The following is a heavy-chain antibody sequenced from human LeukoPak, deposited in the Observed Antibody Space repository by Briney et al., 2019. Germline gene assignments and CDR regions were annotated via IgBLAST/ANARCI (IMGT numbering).Heavy chain of an antibody. Sequence: SETLSLTCTVSGGSISGYYWSWIRQPPGKGLELIGYIYSTGITDYNPSLTSRVTISVDTSKNQFSPKLSSVTAADTAVYYCARFIGSSGYYDYWGHGTLVTVPS. CDR1: GGSISGYY. CDR3: ARFIGSSGYYDY. V-gene: IGHV4-59*01. D-gene: IGHD3-22*01. J-gene: IGHJ4*01. CDR2: IYSTGIT.